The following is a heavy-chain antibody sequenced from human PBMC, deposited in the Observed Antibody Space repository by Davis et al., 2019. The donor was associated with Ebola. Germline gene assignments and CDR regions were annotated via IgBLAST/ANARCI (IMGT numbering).Heavy chain of an antibody. Sequence: ASVKVSCKASGYTFTGYYMHWVRQAPGQGLEWMGWINPNSGGTNYAQKFQGRVTMTRDTSISTAYMELSRLRSDDTAVYYCARDFTVWNWFDPWGQGTLVTVSS. J-gene: IGHJ5*02. V-gene: IGHV1-2*02. CDR2: INPNSGGT. D-gene: IGHD3-9*01. CDR1: GYTFTGYY. CDR3: ARDFTVWNWFDP.